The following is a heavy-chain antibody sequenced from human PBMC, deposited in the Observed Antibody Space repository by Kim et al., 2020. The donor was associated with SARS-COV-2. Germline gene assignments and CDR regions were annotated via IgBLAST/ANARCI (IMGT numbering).Heavy chain of an antibody. V-gene: IGHV3-48*04. J-gene: IGHJ4*02. CDR1: GFTFSSYS. CDR2: ISSSSSTI. CDR3: ARDGPYYYDSSGYLEGVFDY. D-gene: IGHD3-22*01. Sequence: GGSLRLSCAASGFTFSSYSMNWVRQAPGKGLEWVSYISSSSSTIYYADSVKGRFTISRDNAKNSLYLQMNSLRAEDTAVYYCARDGPYYYDSSGYLEGVFDYWGQGTLVTVSS.